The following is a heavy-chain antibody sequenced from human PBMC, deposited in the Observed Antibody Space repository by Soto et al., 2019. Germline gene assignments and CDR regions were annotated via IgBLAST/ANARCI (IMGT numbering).Heavy chain of an antibody. J-gene: IGHJ6*02. CDR1: GFTFSTYA. CDR3: VKGYWKGDV. D-gene: IGHD1-1*01. V-gene: IGHV3-23*01. Sequence: EVQLLESGGGLVQPGGSLRLSCAASGFTFSTYAMNWVRQAPGNGLAWVSAISGSGGSIHYAGSVKGRFTISRDNSKNTLDLQMNSLRDEDTAVYHCVKGYWKGDVWGQGTTVTVSS. CDR2: ISGSGGSI.